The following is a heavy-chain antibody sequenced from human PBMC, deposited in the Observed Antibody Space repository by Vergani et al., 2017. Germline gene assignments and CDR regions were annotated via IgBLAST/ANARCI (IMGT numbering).Heavy chain of an antibody. CDR1: GFTFSSYA. D-gene: IGHD1-1*01. CDR3: VRDRYEGTSPYNGRLLGH. V-gene: IGHV3-30-3*01. J-gene: IGHJ4*02. CDR2: ISYDGSNK. Sequence: QVQLVESGGGVVQPGRSLRLSCAASGFTFSSYAMHWVRQAPGKGLEWVAVISYDGSNKYYADSVKGRFTISRDDSKKTVYLEMTNLRAEDTALYYCVRDRYEGTSPYNGRLLGHWGQGTRVTVSS.